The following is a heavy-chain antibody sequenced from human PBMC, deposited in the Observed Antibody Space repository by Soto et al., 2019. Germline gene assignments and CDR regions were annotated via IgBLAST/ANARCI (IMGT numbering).Heavy chain of an antibody. CDR2: ISSSSSYT. D-gene: IGHD2-15*01. CDR3: TGVRGGGNCSGGSCYDWFDP. J-gene: IGHJ5*02. Sequence: PGGSLRLSCAASGFTFSDYYMSWIRQAPGKGLEWVSYISSSSSYTNYADSVKGRFTISRDNAKNSLYLQMNSLRAEDTAVYYFTGVRGGGNCSGGSCYDWFDPWGQGTLVTVSS. V-gene: IGHV3-11*06. CDR1: GFTFSDYY.